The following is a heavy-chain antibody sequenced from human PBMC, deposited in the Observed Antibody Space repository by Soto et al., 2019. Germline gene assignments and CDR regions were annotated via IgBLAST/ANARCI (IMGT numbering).Heavy chain of an antibody. V-gene: IGHV4-31*03. CDR1: GGSISSGGYY. CDR2: IYYSGST. D-gene: IGHD3-22*01. CDR3: ARAPTSVVVYAEYFQH. J-gene: IGHJ1*01. Sequence: QVQLQESGPGLVKPSQTLSLTCTVSGGSISSGGYYWSWIRQHPGKGLEWIGYIYYSGSTYYNPSLKSRVTISVDTSKNQFALKLSSVTAADTAVYYCARAPTSVVVYAEYFQHWGQGTLVTVSS.